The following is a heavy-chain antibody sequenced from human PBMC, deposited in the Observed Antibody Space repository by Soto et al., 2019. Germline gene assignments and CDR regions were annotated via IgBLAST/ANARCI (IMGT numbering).Heavy chain of an antibody. CDR2: ISGSGGRT. J-gene: IGHJ4*02. Sequence: GGSLRLSCAASGFTFSSYAMTWVRQAPGKGLEWVSDISGSGGRTYYADSVKGRFTISRDNFKSTLFLQMNSLRAEDTAVYKCAKVHCSGGSCTPLDSWGQGTRVTVSS. CDR3: AKVHCSGGSCTPLDS. D-gene: IGHD2-15*01. V-gene: IGHV3-23*01. CDR1: GFTFSSYA.